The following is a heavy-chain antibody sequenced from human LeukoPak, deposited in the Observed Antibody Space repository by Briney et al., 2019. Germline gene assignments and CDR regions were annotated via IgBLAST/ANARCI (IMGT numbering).Heavy chain of an antibody. D-gene: IGHD2-21*01. J-gene: IGHJ4*02. CDR1: GGSFSGYY. CDR2: INHSGST. V-gene: IGHV4-34*01. CDR3: ARGVLGVIHQYYFDY. Sequence: SETLSLTCAVYGGSFSGYYWSWIRQPPGKGLEWIGEINHSGSTNYNPSLKSRVTISVDTSKNQFSLKLSSVTAADTAVYYCARGVLGVIHQYYFDYWGQGTLVTVSS.